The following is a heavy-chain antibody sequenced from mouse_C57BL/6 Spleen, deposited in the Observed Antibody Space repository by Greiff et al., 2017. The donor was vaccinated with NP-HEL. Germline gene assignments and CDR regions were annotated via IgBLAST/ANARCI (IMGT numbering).Heavy chain of an antibody. CDR2: IRNKANGYTT. V-gene: IGHV7-3*01. CDR1: GFTFTDYY. CDR3: ARLGRDYFDY. D-gene: IGHD4-1*01. Sequence: EVKLMESGGGLVQPGGSLSLSCAASGFTFTDYYMSWVRQPPGKALEWLGFIRNKANGYTTEYSASVKGRFTISRDNSQSILYLQMNALRAEDSATYYCARLGRDYFDYWGQGTTLTVSS. J-gene: IGHJ2*01.